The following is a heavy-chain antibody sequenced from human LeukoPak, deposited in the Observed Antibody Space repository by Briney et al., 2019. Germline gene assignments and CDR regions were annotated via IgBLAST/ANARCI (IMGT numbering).Heavy chain of an antibody. V-gene: IGHV4-31*03. CDR2: IYYSGST. J-gene: IGHJ5*02. Sequence: SETLSLTCTVSGGSISSGGYYWSWIRQHPGKGLEWIGYIYYSGSTYYNPSLKSRVTISVDTSKNQFSLKLSSVTAADTAVYYCARFGLAAAGTHSWFDPWGQGTLVTVSS. CDR1: GGSISSGGYY. CDR3: ARFGLAAAGTHSWFDP. D-gene: IGHD6-13*01.